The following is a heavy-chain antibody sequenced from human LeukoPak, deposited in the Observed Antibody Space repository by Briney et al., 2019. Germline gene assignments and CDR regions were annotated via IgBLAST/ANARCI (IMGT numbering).Heavy chain of an antibody. CDR2: PYYRSRWYN. D-gene: IGHD6-13*01. CDR1: GDRDSNKSAA. J-gene: IGHJ5*02. CDR3: AKAFWEQQLRWFDP. Sequence: SQTLSLTCVISGDRDSNKSAAWNWIRQSPSRGLECLGRPYYRSRWYNDYVESVQSRITTKQDTSKNLFSLELNSVTPEATAEYYCAKAFWEQQLRWFDPWGQGTLVTVSS. V-gene: IGHV6-1*01.